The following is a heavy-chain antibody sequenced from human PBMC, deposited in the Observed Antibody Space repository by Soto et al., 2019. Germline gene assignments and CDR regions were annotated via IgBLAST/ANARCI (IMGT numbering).Heavy chain of an antibody. CDR2: ISAYNGNT. Sequence: ASVKVSCKTSGFPFTSYGITWVRQAPGQGLEWMGWISAYNGNTNYAQNLQGRVSMTTDTSTTTAYMELRSLRSDDTAVYYCARGGVSCSAGTCPYNWFDPWGQGTLVTVSS. CDR3: ARGGVSCSAGTCPYNWFDP. D-gene: IGHD2-15*01. CDR1: GFPFTSYG. J-gene: IGHJ5*02. V-gene: IGHV1-18*01.